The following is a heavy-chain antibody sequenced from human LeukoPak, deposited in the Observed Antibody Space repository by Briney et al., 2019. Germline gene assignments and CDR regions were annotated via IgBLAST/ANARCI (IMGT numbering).Heavy chain of an antibody. CDR2: IYSGAGT. CDR1: GLTLSGHY. CDR3: GSSYTSSWPEIDY. D-gene: IGHD6-13*01. Sequence: GGSLRLSCAASGLTLSGHYMSWVRQAPGKGLEWVSVIYSGAGTHYADSVKGRFTISRDNSKNTLYLQMNSLRAEDTAVYYCGSSYTSSWPEIDYWGQGTLVTVSS. J-gene: IGHJ4*02. V-gene: IGHV3-66*01.